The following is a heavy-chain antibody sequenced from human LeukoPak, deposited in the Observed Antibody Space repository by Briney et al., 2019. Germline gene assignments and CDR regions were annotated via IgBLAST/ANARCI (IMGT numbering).Heavy chain of an antibody. J-gene: IGHJ4*02. CDR3: AKDPSEASHPYYFAD. CDR1: GFTFSSYW. CDR2: INSDGSST. Sequence: GGSLRLSCAASGFTFSSYWMHWVRQAPGKGLVWVSRINSDGSSTSYADSVKGRFTISRDNAKNTLYLQMNSLRADDTAVYYCAKDPSEASHPYYFADWGQGTLVTVSS. D-gene: IGHD6-25*01. V-gene: IGHV3-74*01.